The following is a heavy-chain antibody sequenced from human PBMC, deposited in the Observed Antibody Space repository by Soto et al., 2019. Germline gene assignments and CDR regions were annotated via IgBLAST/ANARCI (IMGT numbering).Heavy chain of an antibody. CDR2: ISISTDYS. Sequence: QVQLVQSGAELKKPGASVKVSCKTSGYAFTNYGISWVRQAPGQGLEWMGWISISTDYSQSAHKLQGRVFKTTGTPTRTAFMELRNLSSDGTAVYYCAKNTSSWFDSWGQGTLVTVSS. CDR1: GYAFTNYG. CDR3: AKNTSSWFDS. J-gene: IGHJ5*01. D-gene: IGHD2-2*01. V-gene: IGHV1-18*01.